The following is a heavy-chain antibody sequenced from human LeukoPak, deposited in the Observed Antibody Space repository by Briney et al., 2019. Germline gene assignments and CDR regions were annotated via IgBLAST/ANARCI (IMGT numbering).Heavy chain of an antibody. CDR1: GGSISSSSYY. CDR3: ARGGGDSYYMDV. CDR2: IYYSGST. J-gene: IGHJ6*03. V-gene: IGHV4-39*07. Sequence: SETLSLTCTVSGGSISSSSYYWGWIRQPPGKGLEWIGSIYYSGSTYYNPSLKSRVTISVDTAKNQVSLRLSSVTAADMAVYYCARGGGDSYYMDVWGKGTTVTVSS. D-gene: IGHD2-21*01.